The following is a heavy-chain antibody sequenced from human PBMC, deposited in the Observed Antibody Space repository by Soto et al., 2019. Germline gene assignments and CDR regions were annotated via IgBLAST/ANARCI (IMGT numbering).Heavy chain of an antibody. Sequence: QVQLVESGGGVVQPGRSLRLSCAASGITFSSYALHWVRQAPGKGLEWVEVISYDGSNKFYVDSVKGRFTISRDNSKNTLYLQMNSPRTEDTAVYHCAHLAGLSNTDDYWGQGTLVTVSA. CDR1: GITFSSYA. CDR2: ISYDGSNK. CDR3: AHLAGLSNTDDY. V-gene: IGHV3-30-3*01. D-gene: IGHD5-18*01. J-gene: IGHJ4*02.